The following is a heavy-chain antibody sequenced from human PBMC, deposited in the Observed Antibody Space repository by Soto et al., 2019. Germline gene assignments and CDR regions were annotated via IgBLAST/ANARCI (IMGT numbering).Heavy chain of an antibody. J-gene: IGHJ5*02. CDR3: AKVRGYSSSWYFSA. CDR1: GFTFSSYA. CDR2: ISGSGGST. D-gene: IGHD6-13*01. V-gene: IGHV3-23*01. Sequence: EVQLLESGGGLVQPGGSLRLSCAASGFTFSSYAMSWVRQAPGKGLEWVSAISGSGGSTYYADSVKGRFTISSDNSKNTLNLQMNSLRAEDTAVYYCAKVRGYSSSWYFSAWGQGTLVTVSS.